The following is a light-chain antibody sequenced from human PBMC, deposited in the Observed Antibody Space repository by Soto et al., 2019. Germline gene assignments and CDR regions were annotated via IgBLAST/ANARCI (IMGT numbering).Light chain of an antibody. CDR2: DVS. J-gene: IGLJ1*01. Sequence: SALTQPASVSGPPGQSITISCTGTSSDVGGYNSVSWYQQHPGKAPKLMIYDVSNRPSGVSNRFSGSKSGNTASLTISGLQAEDEADYYCSSYTSSSPYVFGTGTKLTVL. CDR3: SSYTSSSPYV. V-gene: IGLV2-14*01. CDR1: SSDVGGYNS.